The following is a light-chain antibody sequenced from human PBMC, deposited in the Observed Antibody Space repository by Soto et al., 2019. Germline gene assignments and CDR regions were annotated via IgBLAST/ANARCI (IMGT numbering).Light chain of an antibody. Sequence: QSALTQPASVSGSPGQSITISCTGTSSDVGGYTYVSWYQQHPGKAPKLMIYEVSNRPSGVSNRFSGSKSGNTASLTISGLQAEDEADYYCSSYASSSALVFGLGTKSPS. V-gene: IGLV2-14*01. J-gene: IGLJ1*01. CDR1: SSDVGGYTY. CDR3: SSYASSSALV. CDR2: EVS.